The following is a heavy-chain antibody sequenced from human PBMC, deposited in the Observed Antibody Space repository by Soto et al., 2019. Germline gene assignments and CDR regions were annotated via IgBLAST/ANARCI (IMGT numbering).Heavy chain of an antibody. D-gene: IGHD6-13*01. J-gene: IGHJ1*01. CDR3: SMWREGSSGWWYQH. CDR2: ISGRGERT. Sequence: EVEVLESGGGLVQPGGSLRLSCAASGFTFSSYAMSWVRQAPGKGPEWVSAISGRGERTYYADSVKGRFTISRSNSKDKVYLQMYSLRAEDTAVYYCSMWREGSSGWWYQHWGQGTLVTVSS. CDR1: GFTFSSYA. V-gene: IGHV3-23*01.